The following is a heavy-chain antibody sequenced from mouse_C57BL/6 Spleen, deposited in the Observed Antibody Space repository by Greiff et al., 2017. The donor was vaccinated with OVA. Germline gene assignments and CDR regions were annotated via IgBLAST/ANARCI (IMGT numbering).Heavy chain of an antibody. J-gene: IGHJ3*01. CDR3: VSHSTFAY. CDR2: IRSKSNNYAT. V-gene: IGHV10-1*01. Sequence: EVQGVESGGGLVQPKGSLKLSCAASGFSFNTYAMNWVRQAPGKGLEWVARIRSKSNNYATYYADSVKDRFTISRDDSESMLYLQMNNLKAEDTAMYYCVSHSTFAYWGQGTLVTVSA. CDR1: GFSFNTYA.